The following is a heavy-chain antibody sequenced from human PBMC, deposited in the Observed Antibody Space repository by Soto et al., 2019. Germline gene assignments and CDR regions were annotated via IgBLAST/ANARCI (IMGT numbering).Heavy chain of an antibody. CDR2: IYSTGTT. Sequence: EVQLVESGGGLIQPGGSLKLSCAASGFTVGNNYMSWVHQAPGKGLEWVSLIYSTGTTKYADSVKGRFTVSRDNAKNTLYLQMNSLGAEDTAVYYCAKDGRGSGSHYNSFGYWGQGTLVTVSS. D-gene: IGHD3-10*01. CDR3: AKDGRGSGSHYNSFGY. V-gene: IGHV3-53*01. CDR1: GFTVGNNY. J-gene: IGHJ4*02.